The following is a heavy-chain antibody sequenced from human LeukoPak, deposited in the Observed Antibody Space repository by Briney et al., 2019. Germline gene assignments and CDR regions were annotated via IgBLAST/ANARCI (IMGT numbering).Heavy chain of an antibody. V-gene: IGHV3-23*01. D-gene: IGHD6-19*01. J-gene: IGHJ4*02. Sequence: GGSLRLSCAASGFTFSDNAMTWVRQAPGKGLEWVAVISSGGNTKYADSEKGRFSISRDNSKNTLYLQMNSLRAEDTAVYYCAKEPATRWLATFDYWGQGTLVTVSS. CDR2: ISSGGNT. CDR1: GFTFSDNA. CDR3: AKEPATRWLATFDY.